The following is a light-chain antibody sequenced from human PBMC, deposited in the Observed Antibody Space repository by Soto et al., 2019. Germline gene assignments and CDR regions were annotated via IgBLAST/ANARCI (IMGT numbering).Light chain of an antibody. Sequence: EIVLTQSPDTLSLSPGEIATLSCRASQSVSSSYLAWYQRKPGQAPRLLIYGASSRATGIPDRFSGSGSGTDFTLTISRLEPEDVAVYYCRQYGSSPPLTFGGGTKVEIK. CDR2: GAS. CDR3: RQYGSSPPLT. CDR1: QSVSSSY. V-gene: IGKV3-20*01. J-gene: IGKJ4*01.